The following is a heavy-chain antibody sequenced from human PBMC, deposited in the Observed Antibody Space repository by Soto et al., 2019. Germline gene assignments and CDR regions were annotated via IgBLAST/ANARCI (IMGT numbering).Heavy chain of an antibody. J-gene: IGHJ5*01. CDR3: ARGLQGGVVGTASNWFES. CDR2: IIPIFGTA. D-gene: IGHD2-21*02. V-gene: IGHV1-69*13. CDR1: GGTFSSYA. Sequence: SVKVSCKASGGTFSSYAISWVRQAPGQGLEWMGGIIPIFGTANYAQKFQGRVTITADESTSTAYMELSSLRSEDTAVYYCARGLQGGVVGTASNWFESWGQGTLVTVSS.